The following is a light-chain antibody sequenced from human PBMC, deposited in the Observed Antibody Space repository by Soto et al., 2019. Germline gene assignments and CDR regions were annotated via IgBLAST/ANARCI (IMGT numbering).Light chain of an antibody. CDR3: QQSYNAPIT. J-gene: IGKJ5*01. CDR2: VAS. Sequence: DIQMTQSPSCLSASVGDRFTITCRASQNIINYLNWYQQKPGKAPQXXIYVASRLESGVPSRFSGSGSGTDFTLTITSLQSEDFATYYCQQSYNAPITFGQGTRLEIK. V-gene: IGKV1-39*01. CDR1: QNIINY.